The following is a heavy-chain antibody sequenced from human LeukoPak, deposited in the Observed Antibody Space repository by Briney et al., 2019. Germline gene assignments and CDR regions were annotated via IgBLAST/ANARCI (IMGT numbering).Heavy chain of an antibody. CDR1: GFTVSSNY. D-gene: IGHD6-19*01. CDR3: ARVRYSSGWYFDY. V-gene: IGHV3-53*01. Sequence: GGSLRLSCAASGFTVSSNYMSWVRQAPGRGLEWVSVIYSGGSTYYADSVKGRFTISRDNSKNTLYLQMSSPRAEDTAVYYCARVRYSSGWYFDYWGQGTLVTVSS. J-gene: IGHJ4*02. CDR2: IYSGGST.